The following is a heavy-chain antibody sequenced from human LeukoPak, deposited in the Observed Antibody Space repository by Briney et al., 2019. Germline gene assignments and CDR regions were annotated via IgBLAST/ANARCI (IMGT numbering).Heavy chain of an antibody. V-gene: IGHV4-59*01. CDR1: GGSISSYY. CDR3: VRGSGWYLY. Sequence: PSETLSLTCTVSGGSISSYYWSWIRQPPGKGLEWIGYIYYSGSTNYNPSLKSRVTISVDTSKNQFSLKLSSVTAADTAVYYCVRGSGWYLYWGQGTLVTVSS. CDR2: IYYSGST. D-gene: IGHD6-19*01. J-gene: IGHJ4*02.